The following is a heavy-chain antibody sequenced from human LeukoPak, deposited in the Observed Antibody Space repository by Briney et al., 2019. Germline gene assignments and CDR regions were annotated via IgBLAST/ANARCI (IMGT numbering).Heavy chain of an antibody. V-gene: IGHV3-23*01. CDR3: AKGTRDYDFWSGYPDY. CDR1: GFTFSSYA. D-gene: IGHD3-3*01. Sequence: GGSLRLSCAASGFTFSSYAMSWVRQAPGKGLEWVSAISGSGGSTYYADSVKGRFTISRDNSKNTLYLQMNSLRAEDTAVYYCAKGTRDYDFWSGYPDYWGQGTLVTVSS. CDR2: ISGSGGST. J-gene: IGHJ4*02.